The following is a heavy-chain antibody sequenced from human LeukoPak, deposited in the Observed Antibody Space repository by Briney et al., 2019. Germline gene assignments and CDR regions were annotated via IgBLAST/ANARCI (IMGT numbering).Heavy chain of an antibody. CDR1: GFTFSNYA. D-gene: IGHD6-13*01. V-gene: IGHV3-23*01. J-gene: IGHJ6*03. CDR2: ISGSGGST. Sequence: GGSLRLSCAASGFTFSNYAMSWVRQAPGKGLEWVSAISGSGGSTYYADSVKGRFTISRDNSKNTLYLQMNSLRAEDTAVYYCARGVYSSSWYSNVYYYYMDVWGKGTTVTVSS. CDR3: ARGVYSSSWYSNVYYYYMDV.